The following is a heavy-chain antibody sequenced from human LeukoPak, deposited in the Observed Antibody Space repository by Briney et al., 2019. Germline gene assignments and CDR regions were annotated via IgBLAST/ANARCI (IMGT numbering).Heavy chain of an antibody. CDR1: GFTFSGSA. Sequence: GGSRRLSCAASGFTFSGSAMHWVRQASGKGLEWVGRIRSKANSYATAYAASVKGRFTISRDDSKNTAYLQMNSLKTEDTAVYYCTRHRYSGSYNWFDPWGQGTLVTVSS. CDR3: TRHRYSGSYNWFDP. CDR2: IRSKANSYAT. J-gene: IGHJ5*02. D-gene: IGHD1-26*01. V-gene: IGHV3-73*01.